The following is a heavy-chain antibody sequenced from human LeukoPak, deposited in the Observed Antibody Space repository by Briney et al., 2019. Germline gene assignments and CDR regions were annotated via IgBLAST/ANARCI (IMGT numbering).Heavy chain of an antibody. Sequence: ASVKVSCKASGYTFTGYYMHWVRQAPGQGLEWMGWINPNSGGTNYAQKFQGRVTMTRDTSISTAYMELSRLRSDDTAVYYCARDAAYCGGDCYSDHWGQGTLVTVSS. CDR1: GYTFTGYY. J-gene: IGHJ4*02. CDR3: ARDAAYCGGDCYSDH. V-gene: IGHV1-2*02. CDR2: INPNSGGT. D-gene: IGHD2-21*02.